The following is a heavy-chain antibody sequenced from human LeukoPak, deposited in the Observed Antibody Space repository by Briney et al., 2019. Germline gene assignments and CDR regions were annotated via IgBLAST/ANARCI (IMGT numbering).Heavy chain of an antibody. D-gene: IGHD6-25*01. CDR3: AKGSAAGRPYYFDY. V-gene: IGHV3-64*04. CDR2: ISSNGGST. Sequence: GGSLRLSCSASGFTFSSYAMHWVRQAPGKGLEYVSAISSNGGSTYYADSVKGRFTISRDNSKKTLFLQMSSLRAEDTAIYYCAKGSAAGRPYYFDYWGQGTLVTVSS. CDR1: GFTFSSYA. J-gene: IGHJ4*02.